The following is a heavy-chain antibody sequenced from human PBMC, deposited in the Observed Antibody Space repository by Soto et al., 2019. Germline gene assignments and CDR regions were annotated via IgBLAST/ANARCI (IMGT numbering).Heavy chain of an antibody. CDR1: GFSFSNYN. V-gene: IGHV3-48*02. J-gene: IGHJ4*02. CDR3: VSDFGHGYYLDY. D-gene: IGHD3-3*01. Sequence: GGSLRLSCVASGFSFSNYNMNWVSQAPGKGLEWVSYITDSSDTVHYADSVRGRFTIARDNAESSLYLQMISLRDEDTAVYFCVSDFGHGYYLDYWGRGTLVTVSS. CDR2: ITDSSDTV.